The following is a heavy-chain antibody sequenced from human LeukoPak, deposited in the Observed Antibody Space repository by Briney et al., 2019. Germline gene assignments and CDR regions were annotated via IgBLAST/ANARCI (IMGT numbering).Heavy chain of an antibody. CDR2: IDPSDSYT. V-gene: IGHV5-10-1*01. D-gene: IGHD5-12*01. CDR3: ARHRPGYRNGYASFGY. Sequence: GESLKISCKGSGYSFSTYWISWVRQMPGKGLEWMGRIDPSDSYTNYSPSFQGHVTISPDKSISTAYLQWSSLKASDTAMYYCARHRPGYRNGYASFGYWGQGTLVTVSS. CDR1: GYSFSTYW. J-gene: IGHJ4*02.